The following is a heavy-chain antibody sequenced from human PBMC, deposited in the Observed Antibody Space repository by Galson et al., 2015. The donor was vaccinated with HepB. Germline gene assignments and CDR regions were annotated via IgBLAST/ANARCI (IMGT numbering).Heavy chain of an antibody. CDR2: ISGNSGEL. Sequence: LRLSCAASGFSFDDYAMHWVRQVPGKGPEWVSGISGNSGELGYADSVKGRFIISRDNTKNSLYLQMNSLRTEDTALYYCAKLVWEDDGSDIWGQGTMVTVS. D-gene: IGHD3-16*01. CDR3: AKLVWEDDGSDI. CDR1: GFSFDDYA. J-gene: IGHJ3*02. V-gene: IGHV3-9*01.